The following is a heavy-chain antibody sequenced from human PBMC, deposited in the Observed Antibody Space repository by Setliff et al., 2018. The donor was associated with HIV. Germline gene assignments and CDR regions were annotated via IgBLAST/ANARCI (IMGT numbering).Heavy chain of an antibody. CDR1: GGTFSSYA. CDR2: IIPISGTV. CDR3: ARDFGGYCSSMSCPGLFDP. J-gene: IGHJ5*02. V-gene: IGHV1-69*05. Sequence: ASVKVSCKASGGTFSSYAISWVRQAPGQGLEWMGGIIPISGTVNYAQKFWGRVTITTRESTSTAYMELSSLRSEDTAVYYCARDFGGYCSSMSCPGLFDPWGQGTLVTVSS. D-gene: IGHD2-2*01.